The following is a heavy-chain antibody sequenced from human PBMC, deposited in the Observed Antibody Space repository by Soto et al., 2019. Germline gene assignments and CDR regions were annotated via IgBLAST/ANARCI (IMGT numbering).Heavy chain of an antibody. CDR2: INPGPNSA. Sequence: QVQLLQSGAAVRKPGASVTVSCKASNDSLSSHFIHWVRQAPGEWLEWMGIINPGPNSASYSKEFQGRLPLTSDMPSRTVYMQLSNLRSDDTAVYYCAGAPSRVSSVVAAYWGQGTLVTVSS. CDR1: NDSLSSHF. CDR3: AGAPSRVSSVVAAY. J-gene: IGHJ4*02. V-gene: IGHV1-46*01. D-gene: IGHD2-15*01.